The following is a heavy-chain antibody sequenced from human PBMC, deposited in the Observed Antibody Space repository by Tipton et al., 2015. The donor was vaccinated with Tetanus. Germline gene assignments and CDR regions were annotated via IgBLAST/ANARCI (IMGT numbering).Heavy chain of an antibody. D-gene: IGHD6-19*01. CDR2: ISHSGSP. Sequence: TLSLTCAVSGESFSGHYWSWIRQAPGKTLEWIGYISHSGSPNYNPSLKSRATVSVDTSKNQFSLDLTSVTAADTGVYYCAGSQWLDGFIFDYWGQGSLVTVAS. CDR3: AGSQWLDGFIFDY. CDR1: GESFSGHY. V-gene: IGHV4-59*11. J-gene: IGHJ4*02.